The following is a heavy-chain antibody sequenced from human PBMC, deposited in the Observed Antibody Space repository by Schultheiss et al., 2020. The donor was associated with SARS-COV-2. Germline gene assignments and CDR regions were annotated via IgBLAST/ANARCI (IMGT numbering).Heavy chain of an antibody. J-gene: IGHJ4*02. CDR1: GGSISSSSYY. CDR2: IYYSGST. D-gene: IGHD6-13*01. CDR3: ARHGGGYSSSWYPDGYFDY. Sequence: SETLSLTCTVSGGSISSSSYYWGWIRQPPGKGLEWIGYIYYSGSTNYNPSLKSRVTISVDTSKNQFSLKLSSVTAADTAVYYCARHGGGYSSSWYPDGYFDYWGQGTLVTVSS. V-gene: IGHV4-61*05.